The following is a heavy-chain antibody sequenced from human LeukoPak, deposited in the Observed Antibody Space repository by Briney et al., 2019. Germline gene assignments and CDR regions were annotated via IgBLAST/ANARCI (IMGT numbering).Heavy chain of an antibody. CDR3: ARLGDYYYYMDV. CDR1: RFTFSGSW. V-gene: IGHV3-21*01. Sequence: AGGSLRLSCAASRFTFSGSWMAWVRQAPGKGLEWVSSISSSSSYIYYADSVKGRFTISRDNAKNSLYLQMNSLRAEDTAVYYCARLGDYYYYMDVWGKGTTVTVSS. CDR2: ISSSSSYI. D-gene: IGHD3-16*01. J-gene: IGHJ6*03.